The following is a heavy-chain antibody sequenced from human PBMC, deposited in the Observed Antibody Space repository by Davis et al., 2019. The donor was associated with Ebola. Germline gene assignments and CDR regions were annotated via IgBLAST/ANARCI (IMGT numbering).Heavy chain of an antibody. CDR1: GGSITSSSYY. CDR3: ARGSPYDSSGYYLPFDI. V-gene: IGHV4-39*01. CDR2: IYYSGST. J-gene: IGHJ3*02. Sequence: MPSETLSLTCNVSGGSITSSSYYWGWIRQPPGKGLEWIGSIYYSGSTYYNPSLKSRVTISVDTSKNQFPLKLRSVTAADTAVYYCARGSPYDSSGYYLPFDIWGQGTMVTVSS. D-gene: IGHD3-22*01.